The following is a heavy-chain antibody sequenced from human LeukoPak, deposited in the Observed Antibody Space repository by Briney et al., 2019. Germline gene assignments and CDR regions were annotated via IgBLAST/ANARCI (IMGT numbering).Heavy chain of an antibody. CDR3: AMRHSSGWYYDY. V-gene: IGHV5-51*01. CDR1: GCSFTIYW. D-gene: IGHD6-19*01. J-gene: IGHJ4*02. Sequence: GESLNISCKASGCSFTIYWIAGVRQMPGKGLEWMGIIYPGDSDTKYSPSFQGQVTISADKSISTAYLQWSSLEASDTAMYYCAMRHSSGWYYDYWGQGTLVTVSS. CDR2: IYPGDSDT.